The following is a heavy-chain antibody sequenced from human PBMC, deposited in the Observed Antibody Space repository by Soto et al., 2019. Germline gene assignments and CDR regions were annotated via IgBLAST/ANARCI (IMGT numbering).Heavy chain of an antibody. D-gene: IGHD6-6*01. CDR3: GRGKPKYRATFDY. CDR2: IRSKGYGGTT. Sequence: EVQLVESGGGLVQPGRSLRLSCTSSGFTFGDYAVNWFRQAPGKGLEWIGFIRSKGYGGTTEYAASVKGRFTISRDDDKSNAYLQVNSLKTEDTALYLCGRGKPKYRATFDYWGLGTVVTVSS. V-gene: IGHV3-49*03. J-gene: IGHJ4*02. CDR1: GFTFGDYA.